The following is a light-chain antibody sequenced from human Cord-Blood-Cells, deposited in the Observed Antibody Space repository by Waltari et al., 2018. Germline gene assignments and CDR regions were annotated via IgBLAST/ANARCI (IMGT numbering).Light chain of an antibody. CDR1: SGSVSTRSI. CDR2: STN. V-gene: IGLV8-61*01. Sequence: QTVVTQEPSFSVSPGGTVTLPCGLSSGSVSTRSIPSWYQQTPGQAPRTLIYSTNTRSSVVPDRFSGSILGNKAALTITGAQADDESDYYCVLYMGSGIWVFGGGTKLTVL. CDR3: VLYMGSGIWV. J-gene: IGLJ3*02.